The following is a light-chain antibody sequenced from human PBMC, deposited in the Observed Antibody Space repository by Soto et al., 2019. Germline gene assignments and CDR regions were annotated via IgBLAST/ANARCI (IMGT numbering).Light chain of an antibody. J-gene: IGKJ2*01. Sequence: DIQMTQSPSSLSASVGDRVTITCRASQGIRNYLAWYQQKPGKVPKLLIYAASTLQSGVPSRFSGSGSGTDFSLTISSLQPEDVATYYCQKYNSAPNTFGQGTKLEIK. CDR2: AAS. CDR3: QKYNSAPNT. V-gene: IGKV1-27*01. CDR1: QGIRNY.